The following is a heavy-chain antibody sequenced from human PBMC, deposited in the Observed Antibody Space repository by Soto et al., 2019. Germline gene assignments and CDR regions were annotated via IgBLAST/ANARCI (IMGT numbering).Heavy chain of an antibody. J-gene: IGHJ6*02. Sequence: GASVKVSCKVSGYTFTSYGISWVRQAPGQGLEWMGWISAYNGNTNYAQKLQGRVTMTTDTSTSTAYMELRSLRSDDTAVYYCARMAYDFWSGYSPYYYYGMDVWGQGTTVTVSS. D-gene: IGHD3-3*01. CDR1: GYTFTSYG. CDR3: ARMAYDFWSGYSPYYYYGMDV. CDR2: ISAYNGNT. V-gene: IGHV1-18*01.